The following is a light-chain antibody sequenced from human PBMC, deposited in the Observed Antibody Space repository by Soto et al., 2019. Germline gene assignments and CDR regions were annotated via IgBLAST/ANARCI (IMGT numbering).Light chain of an antibody. Sequence: EIVLTQSPATLSLSPGERATLSCRASQSVSSYLAWYQQKPGQTPRLLIYDTSTRATGVPTWFSGSRSEAEFTLTISCRQSEDFAVYYCQPYNNWPLTFGGGTKVDIK. CDR3: QPYNNWPLT. CDR2: DTS. CDR1: QSVSSY. V-gene: IGKV3-15*01. J-gene: IGKJ4*01.